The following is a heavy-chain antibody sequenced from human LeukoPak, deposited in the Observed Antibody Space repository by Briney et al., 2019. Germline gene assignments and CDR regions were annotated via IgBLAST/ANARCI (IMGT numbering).Heavy chain of an antibody. CDR3: AKDATYSSGWYGAHDAFDI. V-gene: IGHV3-23*01. D-gene: IGHD6-19*01. Sequence: AGGSLRLSCAASGFTFSSYAMSWVRQAPGKGLEWVSAISGSGGSTYYADSVKGRFTISRDNSKNTLYLQMNSLRAEDTAVYYCAKDATYSSGWYGAHDAFDIWGQGTMVTVSS. CDR1: GFTFSSYA. J-gene: IGHJ3*02. CDR2: ISGSGGST.